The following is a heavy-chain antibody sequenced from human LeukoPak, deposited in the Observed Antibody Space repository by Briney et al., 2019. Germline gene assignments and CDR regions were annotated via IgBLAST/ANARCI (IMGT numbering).Heavy chain of an antibody. J-gene: IGHJ4*02. V-gene: IGHV3-33*01. Sequence: GGSLRLSCAASGFTFSSYGMHWVRQAPGKGLEWVAVIWYDGSNKYYADSVKGRFTISRDNSKNTLYLQMNSLRAEDTAVYYCARGQLGLNYFDYWGQGTLVTVSS. CDR3: ARGQLGLNYFDY. D-gene: IGHD6-13*01. CDR1: GFTFSSYG. CDR2: IWYDGSNK.